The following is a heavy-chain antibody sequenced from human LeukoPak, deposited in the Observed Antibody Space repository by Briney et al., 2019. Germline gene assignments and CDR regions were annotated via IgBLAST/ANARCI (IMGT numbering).Heavy chain of an antibody. Sequence: GGSLRLSCAASGFTFSSYSMNWVRQAPGKGLEWVGRIRSKTNNYATVYAASVKGRFTISRDDSKDTAYLQMNSLKIEDTAVYYCTRHGPYDYWGQGTLVTVSS. V-gene: IGHV3-73*01. CDR3: TRHGPYDY. J-gene: IGHJ4*02. CDR2: IRSKTNNYAT. CDR1: GFTFSSYS.